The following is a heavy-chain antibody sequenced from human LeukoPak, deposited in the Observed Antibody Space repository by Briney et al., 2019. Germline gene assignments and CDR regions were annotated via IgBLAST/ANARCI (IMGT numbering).Heavy chain of an antibody. J-gene: IGHJ3*02. V-gene: IGHV3-30*02. CDR1: GFTFSSYG. CDR2: IRYGGSNK. CDR3: AKERGPAQRELRFLEWLPNHDAFDI. D-gene: IGHD3-3*01. Sequence: PGGSLRLSCAASGFTFSSYGMHWVRQAPGKGLEWVAFIRYGGSNKYYADSVKGRFTISRDNSKNTLYLQMNSLRAEDTAVYYCAKERGPAQRELRFLEWLPNHDAFDIWGQGTMVTVSS.